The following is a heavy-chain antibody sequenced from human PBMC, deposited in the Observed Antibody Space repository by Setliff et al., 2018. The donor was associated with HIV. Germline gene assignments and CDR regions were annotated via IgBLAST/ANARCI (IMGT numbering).Heavy chain of an antibody. V-gene: IGHV5-51*01. Sequence: GESLKISCEGSGYNFTTYWIGWVRQMPGKGLEWMGIIYPGVSHTRYSPSFQGQVTISDDTSISTAYLQWSSLKASDSATYYCARGPINYYDRVYFDYWGQGARVTVSS. D-gene: IGHD3-22*01. CDR1: GYNFTTYW. CDR3: ARGPINYYDRVYFDY. CDR2: IYPGVSHT. J-gene: IGHJ4*02.